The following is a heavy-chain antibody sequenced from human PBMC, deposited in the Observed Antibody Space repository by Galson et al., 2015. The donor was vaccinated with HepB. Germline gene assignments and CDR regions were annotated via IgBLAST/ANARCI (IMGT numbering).Heavy chain of an antibody. Sequence: SLRLSCAASGFTFSSYSMNWVRQAPGKGLEWVSYISSSSSYIYYADSVKGRFTISRDNAKNSLYLQMNSLRAEDTAVYYCARDPSDDCSGGSCYENWFDPWGQGTLVTVSS. V-gene: IGHV3-21*01. CDR3: ARDPSDDCSGGSCYENWFDP. J-gene: IGHJ5*02. CDR1: GFTFSSYS. CDR2: ISSSSSYI. D-gene: IGHD2-15*01.